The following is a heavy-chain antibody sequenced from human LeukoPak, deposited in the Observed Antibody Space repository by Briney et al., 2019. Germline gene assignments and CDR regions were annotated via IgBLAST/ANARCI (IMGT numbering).Heavy chain of an antibody. J-gene: IGHJ5*02. CDR3: ARMIVVVITGWFDP. Sequence: SETLSLTCAVYGGSFSGYYWSWIRQPPGKGLEWIEEINHSGSTNYNPSLKSRVTISVDTSRNQFSLKLSSVTAADTAVYYCARMIVVVITGWFDPWGQGTLVTVSS. CDR2: INHSGST. CDR1: GGSFSGYY. D-gene: IGHD3-22*01. V-gene: IGHV4-34*01.